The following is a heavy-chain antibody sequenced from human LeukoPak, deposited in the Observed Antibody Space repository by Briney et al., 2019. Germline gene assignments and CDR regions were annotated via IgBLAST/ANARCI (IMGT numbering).Heavy chain of an antibody. D-gene: IGHD2-8*02. CDR1: GFTLSTFA. J-gene: IGHJ4*02. V-gene: IGHV3-23*01. CDR3: ATYRQVLLPFES. CDR2: IFPSGGEI. Sequence: GGSLRLSCAASGFTLSTFAMIWVRQPPGKGLEWVSSIFPSGGEIHYADSVRGRFTISRDNSKSTLSLQMNSLRAEDTAIYYCATYRQVLLPFESWGQGTLVTVSS.